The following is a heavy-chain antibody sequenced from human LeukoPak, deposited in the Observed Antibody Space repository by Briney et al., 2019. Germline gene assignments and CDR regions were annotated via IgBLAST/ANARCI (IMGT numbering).Heavy chain of an antibody. CDR2: ISFDGTSK. J-gene: IGHJ2*01. D-gene: IGHD5-12*01. Sequence: GGSLRLSCEASGFTFSGYHIHWVRQAPGQGLEWVGVISFDGTSKKFVECVKGRFTISRDNSKNTASLELKRLRPEDTAVYYCARDIRPFRGDEWYFDLWGRGALVTVSS. CDR1: GFTFSGYH. CDR3: ARDIRPFRGDEWYFDL. V-gene: IGHV3-30*03.